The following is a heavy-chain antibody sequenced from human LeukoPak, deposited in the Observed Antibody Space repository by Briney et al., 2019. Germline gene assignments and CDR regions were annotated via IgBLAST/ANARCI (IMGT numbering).Heavy chain of an antibody. CDR2: IRSKGYGGAT. V-gene: IGHV3-49*04. CDR1: GFTFSDHF. D-gene: IGHD3-10*01. CDR3: TRGSTVRGAKYYFDY. Sequence: PGGSLRLSCAASGFTFSDHFMDWVRQAPGKGLEWVAFIRSKGYGGATEYAASVNGRFTISRDDSKSIAYLQMNSLKTEDTAVYYCTRGSTVRGAKYYFDYWGQGALVTVSS. J-gene: IGHJ4*02.